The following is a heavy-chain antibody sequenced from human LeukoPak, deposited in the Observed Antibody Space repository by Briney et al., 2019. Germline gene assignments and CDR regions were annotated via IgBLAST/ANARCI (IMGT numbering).Heavy chain of an antibody. Sequence: GGSLRLSCAASGFTFSSYSMYWVRQAPGKGLEWVSSISSSSSYIYYADSVKGRFTISRDNAKNSLYLQMNSLRAEDTAVYYCSVIAVAGRMVDAFDIWGQGTMVTVSS. CDR1: GFTFSSYS. CDR3: SVIAVAGRMVDAFDI. CDR2: ISSSSSYI. J-gene: IGHJ3*02. D-gene: IGHD6-19*01. V-gene: IGHV3-21*01.